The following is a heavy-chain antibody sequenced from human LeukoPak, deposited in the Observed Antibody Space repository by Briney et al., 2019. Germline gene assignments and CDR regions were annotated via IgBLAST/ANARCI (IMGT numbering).Heavy chain of an antibody. Sequence: SETLPLTCTVSGGSINNYYWSWIRQPPGKGLEWIGYIYYSGSTNYNPSLKSRVTISVDTSKNQFSLKLSSVTAADTAVYYCARSDWMRWFDPWGLGTLVTVSS. J-gene: IGHJ5*02. V-gene: IGHV4-59*08. CDR2: IYYSGST. CDR3: ARSDWMRWFDP. D-gene: IGHD1-1*01. CDR1: GGSINNYY.